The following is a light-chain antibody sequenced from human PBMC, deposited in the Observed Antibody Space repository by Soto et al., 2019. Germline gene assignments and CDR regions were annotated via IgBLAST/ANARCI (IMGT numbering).Light chain of an antibody. J-gene: IGKJ5*01. CDR3: QQYNRWPPIT. V-gene: IGKV3-15*01. CDR2: GTS. Sequence: EIVMTQSPDTLSVSPGDRATLSCRASRSVGSNLAWYQQKPGQAPRLLIYGTSTRATGIPARFSGSGSGTEFSLTISSLQSEDFAVYYCQQYNRWPPITFGQGTRLEIK. CDR1: RSVGSN.